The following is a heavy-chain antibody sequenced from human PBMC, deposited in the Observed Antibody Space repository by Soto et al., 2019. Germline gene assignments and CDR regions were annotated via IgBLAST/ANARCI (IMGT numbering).Heavy chain of an antibody. Sequence: QVQLVQSGAEVKKPGASVKVSCKASGYTFTSYGISWVRQAPGQGLEWMGWISAYNGKTNYAQKLQGRVTMTTDTATSTAYMELRSLRSDDTAVYYCAGDQGIAAAGLFTAINNWFDPWGQGTLVTVSS. CDR3: AGDQGIAAAGLFTAINNWFDP. J-gene: IGHJ5*02. D-gene: IGHD6-13*01. V-gene: IGHV1-18*01. CDR1: GYTFTSYG. CDR2: ISAYNGKT.